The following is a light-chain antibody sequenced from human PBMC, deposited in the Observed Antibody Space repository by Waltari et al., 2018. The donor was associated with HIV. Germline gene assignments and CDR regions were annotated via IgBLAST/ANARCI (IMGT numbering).Light chain of an antibody. CDR2: WAS. CDR3: QQYYNTPYS. Sequence: DIMMGQSPDSLPVSLGARATINCTSSQSVLYSSNNKNYLALYQQKPGQPPTVLVYWASTRESGVPDRFSGSGSGTDFTLTISSLQAEDVAVYYCQQYYNTPYSFGQGTKLEIK. J-gene: IGKJ2*03. CDR1: QSVLYSSNNKNY. V-gene: IGKV4-1*01.